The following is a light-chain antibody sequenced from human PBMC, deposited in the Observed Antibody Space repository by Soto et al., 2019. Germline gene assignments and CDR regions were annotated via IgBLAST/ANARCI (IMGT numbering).Light chain of an antibody. CDR2: DAS. CDR1: QDISNY. J-gene: IGKJ2*01. CDR3: QQYDNLPYT. Sequence: DIQMTPSPSSLSASVGDRVTITCQASQDISNYLNWYQQKPGKAPKLLIYDASNLETGVPSRFSGSGSGTDFTFTISSLQPEEIATYYCQQYDNLPYTFGPGTKLEIK. V-gene: IGKV1-33*01.